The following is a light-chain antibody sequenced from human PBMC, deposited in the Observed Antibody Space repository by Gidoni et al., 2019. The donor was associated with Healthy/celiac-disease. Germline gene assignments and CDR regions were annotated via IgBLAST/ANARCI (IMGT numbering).Light chain of an antibody. CDR1: QSVSSN. CDR3: QQYNNWPQR. J-gene: IGKJ2*03. V-gene: IGKV3-15*01. CDR2: GAS. Sequence: EIVMTQSPATLSVSPGERATLSCRASQSVSSNLAWYQQKPGQAPRLLIYGASTRATGIPARFSGSGSGPEFPLTISSLQSEDFAVYYCQQYNNWPQRFGQGTKLEIK.